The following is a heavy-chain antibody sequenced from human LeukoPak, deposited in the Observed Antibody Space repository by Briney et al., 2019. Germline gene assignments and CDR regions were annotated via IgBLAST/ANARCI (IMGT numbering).Heavy chain of an antibody. D-gene: IGHD3-10*01. CDR1: GFTFSSYA. CDR3: AKVGRVTMVRGPPDY. V-gene: IGHV3-23*01. J-gene: IGHJ4*02. Sequence: RGSLRLSCAASGFTFSSYAMSWVRQAPGKGLEWVSAISGSGGSTYYADSVKGRFTISRDNSKNTLYLQMNSLRAEDTAVYYCAKVGRVTMVRGPPDYWGQGTQVTVSS. CDR2: ISGSGGST.